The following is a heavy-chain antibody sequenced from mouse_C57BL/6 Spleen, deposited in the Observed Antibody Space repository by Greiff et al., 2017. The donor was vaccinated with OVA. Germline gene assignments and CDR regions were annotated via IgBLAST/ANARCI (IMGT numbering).Heavy chain of an antibody. CDR1: GYTFTEYP. Sequence: VQLQQSGAELVKPGASVKLSCKASGYTFTEYPIHWVKQRSGQGLEWIGWFYPGSGSIKYNEKFKDKATLTADKSSSTVYMELSRLTSEDSAVYFCARHEEGYYGSSYGWYFDVWGTGTTVTVSS. J-gene: IGHJ1*03. CDR3: ARHEEGYYGSSYGWYFDV. D-gene: IGHD1-1*01. CDR2: FYPGSGSI. V-gene: IGHV1-62-2*01.